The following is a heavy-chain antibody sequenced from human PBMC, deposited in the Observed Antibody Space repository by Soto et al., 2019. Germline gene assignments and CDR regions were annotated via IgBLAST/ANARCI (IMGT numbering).Heavy chain of an antibody. CDR3: ARDPGYCSGGSCYSNYYFDY. Sequence: GASVKVSCKASGYTFTDYYMHWVRQAPGQGLEWMGWINLNSGGTNYAQKFRGRVTMTWDTSISTAYMELSRLRSDDTALYHCARDPGYCSGGSCYSNYYFDYGGQGTLVTVGS. D-gene: IGHD2-15*01. J-gene: IGHJ4*02. V-gene: IGHV1-2*02. CDR2: INLNSGGT. CDR1: GYTFTDYY.